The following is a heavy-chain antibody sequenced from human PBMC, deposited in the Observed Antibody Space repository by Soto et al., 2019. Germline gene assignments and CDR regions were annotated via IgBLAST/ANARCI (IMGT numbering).Heavy chain of an antibody. Sequence: PSETLSLTCAVYGGSFSGYYWSWIRRSPGKGLEWIGEINHSGSTNYNPSLKSRVTISVDTSKNQFSLKLSSVTAADTAVYYCARGGGQLLWFGDYINWFDPWGQGTLVTVSS. D-gene: IGHD3-10*01. CDR1: GGSFSGYY. CDR3: ARGGGQLLWFGDYINWFDP. CDR2: INHSGST. J-gene: IGHJ5*02. V-gene: IGHV4-34*01.